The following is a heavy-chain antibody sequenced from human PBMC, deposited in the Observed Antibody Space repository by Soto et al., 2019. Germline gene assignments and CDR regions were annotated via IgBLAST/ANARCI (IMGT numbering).Heavy chain of an antibody. CDR1: GGFISSGGYY. Sequence: TLFLTCTVSGGFISSGGYYWSWIRQHPGKGLEWIGYIDYRGSTDYSPSLKSRVTISLDTFKNQFSLKLGSVTAADTAVYFCVRGVIHWGLGTPVTVSS. D-gene: IGHD6-13*01. V-gene: IGHV4-31*03. CDR2: IDYRGST. J-gene: IGHJ4*02. CDR3: VRGVIH.